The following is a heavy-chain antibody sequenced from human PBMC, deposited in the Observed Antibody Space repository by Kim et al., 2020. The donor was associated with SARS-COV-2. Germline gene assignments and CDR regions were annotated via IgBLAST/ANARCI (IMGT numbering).Heavy chain of an antibody. D-gene: IGHD2-15*01. J-gene: IGHJ5*02. CDR2: ISGSGGST. V-gene: IGHV3-23*01. Sequence: GGSLRLSCAASGFTFSSYAMSWVRQAPGKGLEWVSAISGSGGSTYYADSVKGRFTISRDNSKNTLYLQMNSLRAEDTAVYYCAKDALYCSGGSCYWFDPGAREPWSPSPQ. CDR1: GFTFSSYA. CDR3: AKDALYCSGGSCYWFDP.